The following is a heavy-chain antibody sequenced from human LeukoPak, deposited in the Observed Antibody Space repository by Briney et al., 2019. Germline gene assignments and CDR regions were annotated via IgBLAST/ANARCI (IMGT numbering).Heavy chain of an antibody. Sequence: SETLSLTCTVSGGSISSYYWSWIRQPPGKGLEWIGEIYHSGSTNYNPSLKSRVTISVDRSKNQFSLRLSSVTAADTAVYYCARAAYGDYAPHFDYWGQGTLVTVSS. J-gene: IGHJ4*02. D-gene: IGHD4-17*01. CDR3: ARAAYGDYAPHFDY. CDR1: GGSISSYY. CDR2: IYHSGST. V-gene: IGHV4-59*12.